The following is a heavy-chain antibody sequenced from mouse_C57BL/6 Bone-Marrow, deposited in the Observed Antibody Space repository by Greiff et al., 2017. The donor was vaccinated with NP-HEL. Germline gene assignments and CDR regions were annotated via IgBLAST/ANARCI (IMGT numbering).Heavy chain of an antibody. CDR1: GYTFTSYW. CDR3: ARRIDDGYYVGSYYYAMDY. Sequence: VQLQQPGAELVKPGASVKLSCKASGYTFTSYWMHWVKQRPGQGLEWIGMIHPNSGSTTYNEKFKSKATLTVDKSSSTAYMQLSSLTSEDSAVYYCARRIDDGYYVGSYYYAMDYWGQGTSVTVSS. V-gene: IGHV1-64*01. CDR2: IHPNSGST. J-gene: IGHJ4*01. D-gene: IGHD2-3*01.